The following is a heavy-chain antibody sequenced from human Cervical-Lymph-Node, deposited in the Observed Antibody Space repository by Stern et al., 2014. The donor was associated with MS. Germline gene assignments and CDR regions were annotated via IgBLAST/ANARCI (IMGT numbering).Heavy chain of an antibody. J-gene: IGHJ2*01. CDR3: ARDGSGYDSSGYYFWYFDL. D-gene: IGHD3-22*01. Sequence: QVQLQESGPGLVKPSQTLYLTCTVSGGSISSGDYYWSWIRQRPGKGLEWIGYISYSGRTYYNQFLKSRVTISVDTSKNQFSLKLSSVTAADTAVYYCARDGSGYDSSGYYFWYFDLWGRGTLVTVSS. CDR1: GGSISSGDYY. CDR2: ISYSGRT. V-gene: IGHV4-30-4*01.